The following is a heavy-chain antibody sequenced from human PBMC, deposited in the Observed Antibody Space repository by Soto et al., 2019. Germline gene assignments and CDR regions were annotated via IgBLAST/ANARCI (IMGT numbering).Heavy chain of an antibody. Sequence: GGSLRLSCAASGFTFSSYGMHWVRQAPGKGLEWVAVIWYDGSNKYYADSVKGRFTISRDNSKNTLYLQMNSLRAEDTAVYSCARGSPYRRQNCSSTSCYTGVATRGGGYWGQGTLVTVSS. J-gene: IGHJ4*02. CDR2: IWYDGSNK. CDR1: GFTFSSYG. V-gene: IGHV3-33*08. D-gene: IGHD2-2*02. CDR3: ARGSPYRRQNCSSTSCYTGVATRGGGY.